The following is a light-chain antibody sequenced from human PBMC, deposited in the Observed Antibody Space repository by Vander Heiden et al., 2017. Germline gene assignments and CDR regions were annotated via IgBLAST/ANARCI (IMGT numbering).Light chain of an antibody. J-gene: IGLJ3*02. CDR3: GTWDSSLTTWV. Sequence: QSVLTQPPSVSAAPGQQVTISCSGSRSNIAINYVSWYQKLPGTAPKLLIYENDKRPSGIPDRFSGSESGTSATLGITGLQTGDEADYYCGTWDSSLTTWVFGGGTKLTVL. CDR2: END. V-gene: IGLV1-51*02. CDR1: RSNIAINY.